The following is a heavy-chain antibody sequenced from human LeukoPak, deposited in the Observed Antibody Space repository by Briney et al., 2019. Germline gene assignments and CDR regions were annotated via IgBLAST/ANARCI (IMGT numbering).Heavy chain of an antibody. CDR1: GGSISNENS. V-gene: IGHV4-4*02. J-gene: IGHJ3*02. Sequence: SETLSLTCAVSGGSISNENSWSWVRQPPGKGLEWIGEIHHRGGTNYNPSLRSRVTISIDTSKNQFSLKLTSVTAADTAVYYCATPNDAFNIWGQGTMVTVSS. CDR2: IHHRGGT. CDR3: ATPNDAFNI.